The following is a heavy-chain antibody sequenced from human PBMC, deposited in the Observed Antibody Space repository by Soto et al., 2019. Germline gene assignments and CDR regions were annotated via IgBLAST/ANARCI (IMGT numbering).Heavy chain of an antibody. Sequence: EVQLVQSGADIKKPGESLKISCKGVGHKFGSAWIGWVRQMPGKGLEWMGIIKPGTSDIRYSPSCRGHVTISADEAVSTAYLQWSSLKASDTAMYYCARQLSHICDSWGQGTLVTVSS. CDR2: IKPGTSDI. J-gene: IGHJ4*02. V-gene: IGHV5-51*01. D-gene: IGHD3-3*02. CDR3: ARQLSHICDS. CDR1: GHKFGSAW.